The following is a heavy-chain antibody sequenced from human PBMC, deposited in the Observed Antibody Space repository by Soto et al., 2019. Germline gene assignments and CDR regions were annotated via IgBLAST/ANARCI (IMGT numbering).Heavy chain of an antibody. J-gene: IGHJ5*02. CDR1: GGSISSYY. V-gene: IGHV4-59*01. CDR3: ARDWVIPGYKWFDP. CDR2: IYYSGST. Sequence: SETLSLTCTVSGGSISSYYWSWIRQPPGKGLEWIGYIYYSGSTDYNPSLKRRDTISVDTSKNQFSLKLSSVTAADTAVYYCARDWVIPGYKWFDPWGQGILVTVSS. D-gene: IGHD3-16*01.